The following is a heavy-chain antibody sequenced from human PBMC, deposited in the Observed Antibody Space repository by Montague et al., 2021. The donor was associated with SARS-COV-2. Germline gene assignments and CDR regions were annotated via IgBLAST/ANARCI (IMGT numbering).Heavy chain of an antibody. CDR2: ISHDGSNK. D-gene: IGHD3-9*01. Sequence: SLRLSCAASGFTFSSYGMHWVRRAPGKGLEWVAVISHDGSNKYYADSVKGRFTISRDNSKNTLYLQMNSLRAEDTAVYYCARDLTYYDILTGYFAESPHYYYYYGMDVWGQGTTVTVSS. CDR1: GFTFSSYG. J-gene: IGHJ6*02. V-gene: IGHV3-33*05. CDR3: ARDLTYYDILTGYFAESPHYYYYYGMDV.